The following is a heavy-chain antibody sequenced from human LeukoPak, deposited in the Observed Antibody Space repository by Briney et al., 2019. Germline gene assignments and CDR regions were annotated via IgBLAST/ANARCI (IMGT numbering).Heavy chain of an antibody. D-gene: IGHD6-13*01. J-gene: IGHJ4*02. CDR1: GGSISSSNW. CDR2: IYHSGST. V-gene: IGHV4-4*02. Sequence: SGTLSLTCAVSGGSISSSNWWSWVRQPPGKGLEWIGEIYHSGSTNYNPSLKSRVTISVDKSKNQFSLKLSSVTAADTAVYYCARGRRSIYSSSWYGTYFDYWGQGTLVTVSS. CDR3: ARGRRSIYSSSWYGTYFDY.